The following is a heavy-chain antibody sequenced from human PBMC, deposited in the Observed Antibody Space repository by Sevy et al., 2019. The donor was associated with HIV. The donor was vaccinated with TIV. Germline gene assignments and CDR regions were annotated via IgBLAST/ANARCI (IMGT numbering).Heavy chain of an antibody. CDR2: MKPNSGNT. Sequence: ASVKVSCKASGYTFTSYDINWVRQATGRGLEWMGWMKPNSGNTGYAQKFQGRVTMTRNTSISTAYMELSSLRSEDTAVYYCARAATSAGGMDVWGQGTTVTVSS. V-gene: IGHV1-8*01. J-gene: IGHJ6*02. CDR3: ARAATSAGGMDV. CDR1: GYTFTSYD. D-gene: IGHD2-2*01.